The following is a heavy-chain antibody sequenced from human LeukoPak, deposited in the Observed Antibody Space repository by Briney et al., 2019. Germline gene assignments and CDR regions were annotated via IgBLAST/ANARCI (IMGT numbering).Heavy chain of an antibody. CDR1: GGSINSHY. CDR2: VFNGGST. D-gene: IGHD4-11*01. J-gene: IGHJ4*02. V-gene: IGHV4-59*08. Sequence: PSETLSLTCTVSGGSINSHYWSWIRQPPGKGLEWIGYVFNGGSTNYNPSLKSRVTMSVDTSRDQFSLKLSSVTAADTAVYYCAKSYFDYSTYYSYYFNLWGQGALVTVSS. CDR3: AKSYFDYSTYYSYYFNL.